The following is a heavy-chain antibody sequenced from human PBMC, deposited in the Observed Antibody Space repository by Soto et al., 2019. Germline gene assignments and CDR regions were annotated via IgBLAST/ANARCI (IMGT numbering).Heavy chain of an antibody. CDR1: VYSFTGHA. CDR3: AAPPSYYYYGLDV. Sequence: GSSLKGSCKAAVYSFTGHAMHWRRQAPGQRLEWMGWINAGNGNTKYSQKFQGRVTITRDTSASTAYMELSSLRSEDTAVYYCAAPPSYYYYGLDVWGQGTTVTVSS. V-gene: IGHV1-3*01. CDR2: INAGNGNT. J-gene: IGHJ6*02.